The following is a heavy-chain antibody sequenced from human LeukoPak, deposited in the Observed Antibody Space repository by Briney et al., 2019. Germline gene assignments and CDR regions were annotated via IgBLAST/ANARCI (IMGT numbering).Heavy chain of an antibody. D-gene: IGHD3-10*01. CDR1: GFTFSSYG. V-gene: IGHV4-59*01. J-gene: IGHJ4*02. CDR3: ARLSWFGETPDY. Sequence: GTLRLSCAASGFTFSSYGMSWVRQAPGKGLEWIGYIYYSGSTNYNPSLKSRVTISVDTSKNQFSLKLSSVTAADTAVYCCARLSWFGETPDYWGQGTLVTVSS. CDR2: IYYSGST.